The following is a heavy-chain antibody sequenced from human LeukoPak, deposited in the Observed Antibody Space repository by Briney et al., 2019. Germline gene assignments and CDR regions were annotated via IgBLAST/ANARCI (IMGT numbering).Heavy chain of an antibody. CDR1: GYTFTDYY. Sequence: GASVKVSCKASGYTFTDYYMHWVRQAPGKGLEWMGGFDPEDGETIYAQKFQGRVTMTEDTSTDTAYMELSSLRSEDTAVYYCAPQTRVNDFWRGPNHYNWFDPWGQGTLVTVSS. J-gene: IGHJ5*02. V-gene: IGHV1-24*01. CDR3: APQTRVNDFWRGPNHYNWFDP. D-gene: IGHD3-3*01. CDR2: FDPEDGET.